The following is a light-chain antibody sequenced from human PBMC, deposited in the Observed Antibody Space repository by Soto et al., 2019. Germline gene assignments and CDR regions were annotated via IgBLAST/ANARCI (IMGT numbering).Light chain of an antibody. CDR1: SDSSNY. Sequence: NFMLTQPHSVSESPGKTVTISCTRSSDSSNYVQWYRQRPGSSPTTVIYEDNQRPSGVPDRFSGSIDSSSNSASLTISGLMTEDEADYYCQSYDNNNVIFGGGTKLTVL. J-gene: IGLJ2*01. V-gene: IGLV6-57*01. CDR2: EDN. CDR3: QSYDNNNVI.